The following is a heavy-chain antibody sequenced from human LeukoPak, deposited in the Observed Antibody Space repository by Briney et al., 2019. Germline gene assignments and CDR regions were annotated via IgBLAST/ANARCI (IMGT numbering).Heavy chain of an antibody. CDR1: GFTFSNVW. Sequence: GGSLRLSCAASGFTFSNVWMNWVRQAPGKGLEWVGRIRSKTHGEAIDYAAPVKGRFTISRDDSKNTLYLQMNSLKTEDTAVYYCTTDDYGDYPFDYWGQGTLVTVSS. J-gene: IGHJ4*02. D-gene: IGHD4-17*01. CDR2: IRSKTHGEAI. V-gene: IGHV3-15*07. CDR3: TTDDYGDYPFDY.